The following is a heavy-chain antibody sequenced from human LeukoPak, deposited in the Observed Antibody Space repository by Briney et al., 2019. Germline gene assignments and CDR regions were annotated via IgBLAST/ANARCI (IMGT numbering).Heavy chain of an antibody. J-gene: IGHJ6*03. D-gene: IGHD5-12*01. Sequence: GSVKVSCKASGYTFTGYYMHWVRQAPGQGLEWMGWINPNSGGTNYAQKFQGRVTMTRDTSTSTVYMELSSLRSEDTAVYYCARDWRLRSRGEGYYYYMDVWGKGTTVTVSS. CDR2: INPNSGGT. CDR3: ARDWRLRSRGEGYYYYMDV. CDR1: GYTFTGYY. V-gene: IGHV1-2*02.